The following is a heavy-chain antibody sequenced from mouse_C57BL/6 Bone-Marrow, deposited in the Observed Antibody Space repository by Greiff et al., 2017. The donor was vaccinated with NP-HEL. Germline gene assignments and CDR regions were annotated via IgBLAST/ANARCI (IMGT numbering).Heavy chain of an antibody. CDR3: ARKGNCAWFAY. Sequence: VQLQQSGAELARPGASVKMSCKASGYTFTSYTMHWVKQRPGQGLEWIGYINPSSGYTKYNQKFKDKATLTADKSSSTAYMQLSSLTSEDSAVYYCARKGNCAWFAYWGQGTLVTVSA. D-gene: IGHD4-1*01. CDR1: GYTFTSYT. V-gene: IGHV1-4*01. J-gene: IGHJ3*01. CDR2: INPSSGYT.